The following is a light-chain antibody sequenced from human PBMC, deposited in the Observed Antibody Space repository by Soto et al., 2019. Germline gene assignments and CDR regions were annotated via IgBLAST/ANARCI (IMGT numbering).Light chain of an antibody. V-gene: IGKV1-5*03. Sequence: DIQMTQSPSTLSASVGDRVTITCRASQRISSWLAWYQQKSGKAPKLLIYKASSLESGVPSRFSGSGSGTEFTLTISSLQPDDFATYYCQQYNSYLWTFGQGTKVDIK. CDR1: QRISSW. J-gene: IGKJ1*01. CDR2: KAS. CDR3: QQYNSYLWT.